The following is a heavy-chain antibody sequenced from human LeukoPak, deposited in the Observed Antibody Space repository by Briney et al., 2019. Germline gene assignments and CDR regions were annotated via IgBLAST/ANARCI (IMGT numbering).Heavy chain of an antibody. CDR3: ARESGPRRVLAP. D-gene: IGHD1-1*01. V-gene: IGHV4-59*01. CDR2: MSNNGAT. CDR1: GGSMSGFY. Sequence: SETLSLTCTVSGGSMSGFYWSWIRQPRGKGLEWIGYMSNNGATTYNHSLKSRVTISIDMSNNHFTLTLKSVTAADKAVYYCARESGPRRVLAPWGQGPLVTVSS. J-gene: IGHJ5*02.